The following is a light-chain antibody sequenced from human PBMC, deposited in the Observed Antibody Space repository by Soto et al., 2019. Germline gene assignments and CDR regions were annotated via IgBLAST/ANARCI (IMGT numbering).Light chain of an antibody. Sequence: TVLTQSPGTLSLSPGKTTPLSCRASQSVSSSYLFWHQQKPGQAPRLLIYAASRRATGIPDRFSGSGSGTDFTLTISRLEPEDVALYYWQQYGSSPWTFGQGTKVDIK. CDR1: QSVSSSY. CDR2: AAS. CDR3: QQYGSSPWT. J-gene: IGKJ1*01. V-gene: IGKV3-20*01.